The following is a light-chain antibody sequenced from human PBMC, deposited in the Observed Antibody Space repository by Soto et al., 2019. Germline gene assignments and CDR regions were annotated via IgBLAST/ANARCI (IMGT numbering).Light chain of an antibody. Sequence: EIVLTQSPATLSLSPGDRASLSCRASQSVSSYLAWYQQKPGQAPRLLIYDASNRATGIPARFSGSGSGTDFTLTISSLEPEDFAVYYCQQRSKWLTFGGGTKVDIK. CDR2: DAS. CDR3: QQRSKWLT. CDR1: QSVSSY. V-gene: IGKV3-11*01. J-gene: IGKJ4*01.